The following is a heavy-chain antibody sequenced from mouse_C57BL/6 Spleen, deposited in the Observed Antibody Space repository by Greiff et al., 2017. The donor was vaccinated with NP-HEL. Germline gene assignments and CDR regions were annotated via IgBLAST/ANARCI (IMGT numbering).Heavy chain of an antibody. Sequence: VQLQQSGAELARPGASVKLSCKASGYTFTSYGISWVKQRTGQGLEWIGEIYPRSGNTYYNEKFKGKATLTADKSSSTAYMELRSLTSEDSAVYFCARTGSSYYGFDYWGQGTTLTVSS. V-gene: IGHV1-81*01. CDR3: ARTGSSYYGFDY. CDR2: IYPRSGNT. D-gene: IGHD1-1*01. CDR1: GYTFTSYG. J-gene: IGHJ2*01.